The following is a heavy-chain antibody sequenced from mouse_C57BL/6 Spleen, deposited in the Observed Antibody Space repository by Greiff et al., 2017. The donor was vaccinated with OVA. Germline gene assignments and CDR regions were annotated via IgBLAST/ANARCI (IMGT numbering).Heavy chain of an antibody. CDR2: IYPSDSET. CDR1: GYTFTSYW. V-gene: IGHV1-61*01. Sequence: VKLQQPGAELVRPGSSVKLSCKASGYTFTSYWMDWVKQRPGQGLEWIGNIYPSDSETHYNQKFKDKATLTVDKSSSTAYMQLSSLTSEDSAVYYCARAYYGSSYDYWGQGTTLTVSS. J-gene: IGHJ2*01. CDR3: ARAYYGSSYDY. D-gene: IGHD1-1*01.